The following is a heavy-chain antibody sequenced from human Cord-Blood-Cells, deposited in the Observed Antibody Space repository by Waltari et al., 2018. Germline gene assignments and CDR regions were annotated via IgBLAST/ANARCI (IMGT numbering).Heavy chain of an antibody. CDR3: TTDGGGWLRFYYGMDV. J-gene: IGHJ6*02. CDR1: GSTFSNAW. D-gene: IGHD5-12*01. CDR2: IKSKTDDGTT. V-gene: IGHV3-15*01. Sequence: VQLVESVGGSVKPGGSLRLSCAASGSTFSNAWLSWVRPTPGKGLEWVGRIKSKTDDGTTDYAAPVKGRFTISRDDSKNTLYLQMNSLKTEDTAVYYCTTDGGGWLRFYYGMDVWGQGTTVTVSS.